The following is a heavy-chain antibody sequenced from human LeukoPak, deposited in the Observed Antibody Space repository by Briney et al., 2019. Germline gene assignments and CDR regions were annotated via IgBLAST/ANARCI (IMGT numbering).Heavy chain of an antibody. V-gene: IGHV4-4*02. J-gene: IGHJ4*02. CDR2: IYHSGTT. CDR1: GGSIISTNW. Sequence: SGTLSLTCAVSGGSIISTNWWNWVRQPPGKGLEWIGEIYHSGTTNYNASLKSRVSISVDKSKNQFSLTLSSATAADTAVYYCASSSNTRPGYWGQGILVTVSS. D-gene: IGHD6-13*01. CDR3: ASSSNTRPGY.